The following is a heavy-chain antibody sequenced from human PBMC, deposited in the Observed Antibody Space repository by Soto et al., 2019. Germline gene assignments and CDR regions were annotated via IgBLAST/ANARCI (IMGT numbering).Heavy chain of an antibody. V-gene: IGHV4-39*01. CDR1: GGSISSSSYY. CDR3: ARRLYYYDSSGQNWFDP. Sequence: TSETLSLTCTVSGGSISSSSYYWGWIRQPPGKGLEWIGSIYYSGSTYYNPSLKSRVTISVDTSKNQFSLKLSSVTAADTAVYYCARRLYYYDSSGQNWFDPWGQGTLVTVSS. J-gene: IGHJ5*02. D-gene: IGHD3-22*01. CDR2: IYYSGST.